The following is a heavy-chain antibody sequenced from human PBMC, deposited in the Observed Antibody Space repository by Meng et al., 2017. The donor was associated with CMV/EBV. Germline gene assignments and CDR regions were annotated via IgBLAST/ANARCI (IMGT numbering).Heavy chain of an antibody. CDR1: GYTFTSYY. D-gene: IGHD1-26*01. V-gene: IGHV1-46*01. Sequence: ASVKVSCEASGYTFTSYYMHWVRQAPGQGLEWMGIINPSGGSTSYAQKFQGRVTMTRDTSTSTVYMELSSLRSEDTAVYYCARVGSPELGFDPWGQGTLVTVSS. CDR3: ARVGSPELGFDP. J-gene: IGHJ5*02. CDR2: INPSGGST.